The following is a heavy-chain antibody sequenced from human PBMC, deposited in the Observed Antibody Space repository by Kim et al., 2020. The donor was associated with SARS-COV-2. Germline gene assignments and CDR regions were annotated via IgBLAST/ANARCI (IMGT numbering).Heavy chain of an antibody. Sequence: KGRFTISRDNSKNTLYLQMNSLRAEDTAVYYCARVSGGGSSSWSPLLFDYWGQGTLVTVSS. D-gene: IGHD6-13*01. CDR3: ARVSGGGSSSWSPLLFDY. V-gene: IGHV3-66*01. J-gene: IGHJ4*02.